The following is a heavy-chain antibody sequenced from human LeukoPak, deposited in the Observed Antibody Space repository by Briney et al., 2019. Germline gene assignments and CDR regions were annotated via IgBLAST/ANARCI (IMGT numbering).Heavy chain of an antibody. J-gene: IGHJ3*02. CDR1: GFTFDDYA. CDR3: AKGGGSYLNDAFDI. V-gene: IGHV3-9*01. CDR2: ISWNSGSI. Sequence: GGSLRLSCAASGFTFDDYAMHWVRQAPGKGLELVSGISWNSGSIGYADSVKGRFTISRDNAKNALYLQMNSLRAEDTALYYCAKGGGSYLNDAFDIWGQGTMVTVSS. D-gene: IGHD1-26*01.